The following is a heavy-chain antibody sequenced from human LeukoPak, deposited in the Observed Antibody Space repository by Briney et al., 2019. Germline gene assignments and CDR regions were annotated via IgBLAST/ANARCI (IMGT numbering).Heavy chain of an antibody. J-gene: IGHJ5*02. CDR2: IYYSGST. CDR3: ARRYCSGGSCYSDNWFDP. V-gene: IGHV4-39*01. D-gene: IGHD2-15*01. Sequence: PETLSLTCTVSGGSISSSSYYWGWIRQPPGKGLEWIGSIYYSGSTYYNPSLKSRVTISVDTSKNQFSLKLSSVTAADTAVYYCARRYCSGGSCYSDNWFDPWGQGTLVTVSS. CDR1: GGSISSSSYY.